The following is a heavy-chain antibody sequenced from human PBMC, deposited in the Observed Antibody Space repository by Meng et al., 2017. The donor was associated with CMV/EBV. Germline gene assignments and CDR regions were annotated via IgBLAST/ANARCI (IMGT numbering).Heavy chain of an antibody. Sequence: SETLSLTCTVSGGSISRHDYYWGWIRQPPGKGLEWIGYIYYRGSTHYNPSLKSRLTMSVDTSKNQFCLKLSSVTAADTAMYYCARAAYSSSWFDSWGQGTLVTVSS. CDR3: ARAAYSSSWFDS. J-gene: IGHJ5*01. D-gene: IGHD6-6*01. CDR1: GGSISRHDYY. V-gene: IGHV4-30-4*01. CDR2: IYYRGST.